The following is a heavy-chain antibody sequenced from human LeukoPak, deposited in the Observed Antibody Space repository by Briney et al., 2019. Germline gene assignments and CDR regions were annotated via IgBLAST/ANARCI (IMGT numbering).Heavy chain of an antibody. CDR2: IYTSGSN. D-gene: IGHD1-26*01. CDR1: GGSISSYY. CDR3: ARGSGVGAWRD. V-gene: IGHV4-4*07. J-gene: IGHJ4*02. Sequence: SETLSLTCTVSGGSISSYYWSWIRQPPGKGLEWIGRIYTSGSNNYNPSPKNRVTMSVDTSKNQFSLKLSSVTAADTAVYYCARGSGVGAWRDWGQGNLVTVSS.